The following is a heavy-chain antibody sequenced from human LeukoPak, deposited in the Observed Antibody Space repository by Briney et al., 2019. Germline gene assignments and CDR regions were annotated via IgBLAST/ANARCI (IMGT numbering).Heavy chain of an antibody. J-gene: IGHJ4*02. Sequence: GASVKVSCKASGYTFTGYYIHWVRQAPGQGLEWMGWINPNSGGTKYAQKFQGRVTMTRDTSISTAYMELSSLTSDDMALYYCATDGAVAGTAYPEYWGQGTLVTVSS. CDR2: INPNSGGT. CDR1: GYTFTGYY. CDR3: ATDGAVAGTAYPEY. V-gene: IGHV1-2*02. D-gene: IGHD6-19*01.